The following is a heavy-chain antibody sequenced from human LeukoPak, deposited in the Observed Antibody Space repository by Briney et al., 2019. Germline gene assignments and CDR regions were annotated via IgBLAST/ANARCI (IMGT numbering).Heavy chain of an antibody. V-gene: IGHV3-23*01. J-gene: IGHJ4*02. CDR3: ARDPGYCSGGSCYSYYFDY. D-gene: IGHD2-15*01. Sequence: PGGSLRLSCAVSGSIFSSYAMSWVRQAPGKGLEWVSVISGSGGLTYYADSVKGRFTISRDNFKNTLYLQMNSLRAEDTAVYYCARDPGYCSGGSCYSYYFDYWGQGTLVTVSS. CDR2: ISGSGGLT. CDR1: GSIFSSYA.